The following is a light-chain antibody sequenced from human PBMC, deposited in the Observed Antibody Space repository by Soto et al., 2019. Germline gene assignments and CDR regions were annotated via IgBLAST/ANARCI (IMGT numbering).Light chain of an antibody. CDR2: EVN. J-gene: IGLJ2*01. CDR1: SSDIGGYNY. V-gene: IGLV2-8*01. CDR3: SSYTTSTSFIL. Sequence: QSALTQPPSASGSPGRSVTISCTGTSSDIGGYNYVSWYQQHPGKAPKLMIYEVNKRPSGVPDRFSGSKSGNTASLTVSGLQADDEADYYCSSYTTSTSFILFGGGTKLTVL.